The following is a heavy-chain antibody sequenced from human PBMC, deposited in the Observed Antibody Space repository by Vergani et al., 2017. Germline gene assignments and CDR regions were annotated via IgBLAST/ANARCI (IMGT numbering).Heavy chain of an antibody. CDR1: GYYIRSGYY. Sequence: QVQLQESGPGLVKPSETLSLTCAVSGYYIRSGYYWGWIRQPPGKGLEWIGSIYHSGSTYYNPSLKSRVTISVDTSKNQFSLKQGYVTAADTAVYDGARTYGGYIGWYYMDVWGKGTTVTVSS. V-gene: IGHV4-38-2*01. D-gene: IGHD5-12*01. CDR3: ARTYGGYIGWYYMDV. J-gene: IGHJ6*03. CDR2: IYHSGST.